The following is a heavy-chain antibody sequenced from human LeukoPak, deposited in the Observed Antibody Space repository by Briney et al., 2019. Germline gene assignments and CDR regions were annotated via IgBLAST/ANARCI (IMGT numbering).Heavy chain of an antibody. D-gene: IGHD2/OR15-2a*01. CDR1: GESFSNYY. CDR2: IKYSGTT. J-gene: IGHJ5*02. CDR3: TRGRGWLYFERMSWFDR. V-gene: IGHV4-34*01. Sequence: SETLSLTCAVYGESFSNYYWNWIRQSPGQGLEWIGEIKYSGTTNYNPSLKSRATISINTTKSQFSLKLTSGAAADTAVYYCTRGRGWLYFERMSWFDRWGQGALVAVSS.